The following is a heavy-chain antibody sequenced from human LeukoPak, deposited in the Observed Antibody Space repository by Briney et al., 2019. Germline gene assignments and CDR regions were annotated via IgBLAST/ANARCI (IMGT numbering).Heavy chain of an antibody. J-gene: IGHJ4*02. Sequence: PSETLSLTCTVSGGSISSYYWSWIRQPPGKGLEWIGYIYYSGSTNYNHSLKSRVTISVDTSKNQFSLKLSSVTAADTAVYYCAREGYCSGGSCYQSWFDYWGQGTLVTVSS. V-gene: IGHV4-59*01. CDR2: IYYSGST. CDR1: GGSISSYY. D-gene: IGHD2-15*01. CDR3: AREGYCSGGSCYQSWFDY.